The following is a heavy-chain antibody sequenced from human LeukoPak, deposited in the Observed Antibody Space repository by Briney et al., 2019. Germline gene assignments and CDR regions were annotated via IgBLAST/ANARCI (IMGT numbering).Heavy chain of an antibody. CDR3: AREGSGGSRRPDNYYYYGMDV. CDR1: GYTFTSYY. Sequence: GASVKVSCKASGYTFTSYYMHWVRQAPGQGLEWMGIINPTGGSTSYAQKFQGRVTMTRETSTSTVYMELSSLRSEDTAVYYCAREGSGGSRRPDNYYYYGMDVWGQGTTVTVSS. V-gene: IGHV1-46*01. D-gene: IGHD2-15*01. CDR2: INPTGGST. J-gene: IGHJ6*02.